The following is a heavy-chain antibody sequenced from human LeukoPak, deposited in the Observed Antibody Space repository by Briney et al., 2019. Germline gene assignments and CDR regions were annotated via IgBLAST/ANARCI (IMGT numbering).Heavy chain of an antibody. CDR1: GFTFSSYG. J-gene: IGHJ4*02. V-gene: IGHV3-33*01. CDR2: IWYDGSNT. CDR3: ARDRSTTHFDY. Sequence: GGSLRLSCAASGFTFSSYGMHWVRRAPGKGLEWVAMIWYDGSNTYYADSVKGRFTISRDNSKNTLFLQMDSLRAEDTAAYYCARDRSTTHFDYWGQGTLVTVSS. D-gene: IGHD5/OR15-5a*01.